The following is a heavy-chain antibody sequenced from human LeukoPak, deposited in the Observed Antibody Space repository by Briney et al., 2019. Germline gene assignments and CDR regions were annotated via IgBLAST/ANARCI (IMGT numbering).Heavy chain of an antibody. V-gene: IGHV1-46*01. CDR3: ASGYYGDLGWFDP. CDR2: INPSGGST. D-gene: IGHD4-17*01. Sequence: ASVKVSCKASGYTFTSYYMHWVRQAPGQGLEWMGIINPSGGSTSYAQKFQGRVTMTRDTSTSTVYMELRSLRSDDTAVYYCASGYYGDLGWFDPWGQGTLVTVSS. CDR1: GYTFTSYY. J-gene: IGHJ5*02.